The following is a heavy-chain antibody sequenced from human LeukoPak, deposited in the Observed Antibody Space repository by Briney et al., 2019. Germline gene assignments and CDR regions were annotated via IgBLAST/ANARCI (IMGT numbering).Heavy chain of an antibody. CDR2: IYSGGNT. J-gene: IGHJ4*02. D-gene: IGHD6-19*01. CDR1: GFSVSSNY. V-gene: IGHV3-53*01. CDR3: ARSRWLDAFDY. Sequence: GRSLRLSCAASGFSVSSNYMSWVRQTPGKGLECVSLIYSGGNTYYADSVKGRFTISRDHSKNTLYLQMNTLRADDTAVYYCARSRWLDAFDYWGQGTLVTVSS.